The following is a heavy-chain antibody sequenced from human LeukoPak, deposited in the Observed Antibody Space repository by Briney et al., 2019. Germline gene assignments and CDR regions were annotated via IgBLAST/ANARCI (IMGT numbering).Heavy chain of an antibody. D-gene: IGHD4-17*01. CDR1: GFTFSNFW. CDR2: IRPDGSEK. CDR3: ARGYGPDY. Sequence: PGGSLRLSCAASGFTFSNFWMSWVRQAPGKGLEWVANIRPDGSEKNYVDSVKGRFTISRDNTNNSLYLQMNSLRAEDTAVYYCARGYGPDYWGQGTLVTVSS. J-gene: IGHJ4*02. V-gene: IGHV3-7*04.